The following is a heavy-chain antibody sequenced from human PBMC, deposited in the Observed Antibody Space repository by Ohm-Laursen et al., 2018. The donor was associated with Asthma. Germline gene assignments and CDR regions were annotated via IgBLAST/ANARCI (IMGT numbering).Heavy chain of an antibody. Sequence: ASVKVSCNASGYTFTSYGISWVRQAPGQGLEWMGWISAYNGNTNYAQKLQGRVTMTTDTSTSTAYMELRSLRSDDTAVYYCAKDQQGSGSYYNNGFDYWGQGTLITVSS. D-gene: IGHD3-10*01. CDR1: GYTFTSYG. V-gene: IGHV1-18*04. J-gene: IGHJ4*02. CDR2: ISAYNGNT. CDR3: AKDQQGSGSYYNNGFDY.